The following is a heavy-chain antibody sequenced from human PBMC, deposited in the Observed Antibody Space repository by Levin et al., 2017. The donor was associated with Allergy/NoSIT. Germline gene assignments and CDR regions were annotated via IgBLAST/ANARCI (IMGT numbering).Heavy chain of an antibody. V-gene: IGHV4-39*07. J-gene: IGHJ6*02. CDR1: GGSISSSSYY. Sequence: NPSETLSLTCTVSGGSISSSSYYWGWIRQPPGKGLEWIGSIYYSGSTYYNPSLKSRVTISVDTSKNQFSLKLSSVTAADTAVYYCARDSGGSGWYTYYYYYGMDVWGQGTTVTVSS. CDR3: ARDSGGSGWYTYYYYYGMDV. CDR2: IYYSGST. D-gene: IGHD6-19*01.